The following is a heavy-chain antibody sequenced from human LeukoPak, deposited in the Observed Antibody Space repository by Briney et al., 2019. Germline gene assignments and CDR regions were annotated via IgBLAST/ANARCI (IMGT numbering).Heavy chain of an antibody. CDR2: FDPEDGET. CDR1: GYTFTELS. J-gene: IGHJ6*03. CDR3: ATREKAGGYYYYMDV. V-gene: IGHV1-24*01. Sequence: ASVKVSCKVSGYTFTELSMHWVRQAPGKGLEWMGGFDPEDGETIYAQKFQGRVTMTEDTSTDTAYMELSSLRSEDTAVYYCATREKAGGYYYYMDVWGKGTTVTMSS. D-gene: IGHD5-24*01.